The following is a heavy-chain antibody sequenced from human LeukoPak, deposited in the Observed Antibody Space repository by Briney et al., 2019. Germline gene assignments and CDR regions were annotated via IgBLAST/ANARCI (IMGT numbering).Heavy chain of an antibody. CDR1: GGSISSHY. CDR3: ARKDVGSSFNFDY. V-gene: IGHV4-59*11. D-gene: IGHD3-10*01. J-gene: IGHJ4*02. Sequence: PSETLSLTCTVSGGSISSHYWSWIRQPPGKGLEWIGYIYYSGSTNYNPSLKSRVTISVDTSKNQFSLKLGSVTAADTAVYYCARKDVGSSFNFDYWGQGTLVTVSS. CDR2: IYYSGST.